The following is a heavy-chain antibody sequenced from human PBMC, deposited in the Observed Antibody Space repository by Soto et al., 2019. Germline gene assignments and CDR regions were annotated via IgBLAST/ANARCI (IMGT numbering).Heavy chain of an antibody. D-gene: IGHD1-20*01. Sequence: SVKVSCKASGGTFSNYAISWVRQAPGQGLEWMGGITPIFGTAKYAQKFQGRVTITADESTSTVHMELSSLRSEDTAVYFCAREYNWNDVRYGMDVWGQGTTVTVSS. J-gene: IGHJ6*02. CDR3: AREYNWNDVRYGMDV. V-gene: IGHV1-69*13. CDR1: GGTFSNYA. CDR2: ITPIFGTA.